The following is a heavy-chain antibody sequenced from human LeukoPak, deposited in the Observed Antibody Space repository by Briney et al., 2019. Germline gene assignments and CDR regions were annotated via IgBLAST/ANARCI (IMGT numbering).Heavy chain of an antibody. Sequence: PGGSLRLSCAASGFTFSSYSMKWVRQAPGKGLEWVSSISSSSSYIYYADSVKGRFTISRDTSKNTLYLQMNSLRGEDTAMYYCARDLDYYDSSGSHRRRNYFDYWGQGTLVTVSS. CDR2: ISSSSSYI. D-gene: IGHD3-22*01. CDR1: GFTFSSYS. V-gene: IGHV3-21*04. CDR3: ARDLDYYDSSGSHRRRNYFDY. J-gene: IGHJ4*02.